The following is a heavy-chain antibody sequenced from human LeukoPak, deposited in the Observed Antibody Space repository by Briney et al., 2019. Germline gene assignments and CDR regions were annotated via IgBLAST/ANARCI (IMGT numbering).Heavy chain of an antibody. Sequence: GGSLRLSCAASGFTFSTCSMNWVRQAPGKGLEWVSSISSSSNHIYYADSVKGRFTISRDNAKNTLYLQMNSLRAEDTAVYYCARRPIAVAKRFDYWGQGTLVTVSS. CDR2: ISSSSNHI. J-gene: IGHJ4*02. CDR1: GFTFSTCS. D-gene: IGHD6-19*01. CDR3: ARRPIAVAKRFDY. V-gene: IGHV3-21*01.